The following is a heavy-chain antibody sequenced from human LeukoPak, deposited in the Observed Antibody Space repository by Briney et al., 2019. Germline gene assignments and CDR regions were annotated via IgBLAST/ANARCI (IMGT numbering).Heavy chain of an antibody. CDR1: GFTVSSNY. CDR2: IYSGGST. CDR3: AKDRGDGYNWENYSGFDY. J-gene: IGHJ4*02. V-gene: IGHV3-53*05. D-gene: IGHD5-24*01. Sequence: GGSLRLSCAASGFTVSSNYMSWVRQAPGKGLEWVSVIYSGGSTYYADSVKGRFTISRDNSKNTLYLQMNSLTVEDTAVYYCAKDRGDGYNWENYSGFDYWGQGTLVIVSS.